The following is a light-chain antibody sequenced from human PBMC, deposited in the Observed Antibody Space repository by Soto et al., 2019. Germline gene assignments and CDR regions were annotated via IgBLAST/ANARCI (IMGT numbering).Light chain of an antibody. CDR1: QSITTF. Sequence: DIQMTQSPSSLSASVGDRVTITCRASQSITTFLNWYQQKPGKAPKLLISAASSLQSGVPSRFSGGGSGTDFILTIISLQPEDFATYYCQQSYKTPWTFGQGTKVEIK. CDR2: AAS. J-gene: IGKJ1*01. CDR3: QQSYKTPWT. V-gene: IGKV1-39*01.